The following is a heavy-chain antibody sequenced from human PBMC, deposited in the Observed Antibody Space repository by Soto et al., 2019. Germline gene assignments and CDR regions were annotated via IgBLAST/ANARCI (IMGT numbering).Heavy chain of an antibody. CDR2: INPANGVT. CDR3: ARGPSCGFFDF. CDR1: GYTFTTIF. V-gene: IGHV1-3*01. J-gene: IGHJ4*02. Sequence: ASVKVSCKTSGYTFTTIFLHWLRQAPGQRLEWMGWINPANGVTMYSQKFLGRVSNTRDTSATTAYMELTSLTSDDTAVYYCARGPSCGFFDFWGKGTLVTVSS. D-gene: IGHD5-12*01.